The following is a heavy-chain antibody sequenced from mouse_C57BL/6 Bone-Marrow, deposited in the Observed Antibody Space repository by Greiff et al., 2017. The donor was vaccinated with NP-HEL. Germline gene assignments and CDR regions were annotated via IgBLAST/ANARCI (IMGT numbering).Heavy chain of an antibody. CDR1: GFNIKDDY. CDR3: TNSTYCDYGGGRWFAY. D-gene: IGHD2-4*01. J-gene: IGHJ3*01. V-gene: IGHV14-4*01. CDR2: IDPENGDT. Sequence: VQLQQSGAELVRPGASVKLSCTASGFNIKDDYMYWVKQRPEQGLEWIGWIDPENGDTEYASKFQGKATITADTSSNTAYLQLSSLTSEDTAVYYGTNSTYCDYGGGRWFAYWGQGTLVTVSA.